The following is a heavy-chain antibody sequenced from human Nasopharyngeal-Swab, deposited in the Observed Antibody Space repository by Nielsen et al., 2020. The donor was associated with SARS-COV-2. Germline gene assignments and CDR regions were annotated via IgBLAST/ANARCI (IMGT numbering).Heavy chain of an antibody. CDR2: IAHDASNE. CDR3: ARDVGGRDNY. D-gene: IGHD2-15*01. J-gene: IGHJ4*02. CDR1: GFTFSSKW. V-gene: IGHV3-30*03. Sequence: GESLKISCAGSGFTFSSKWMNWARQAPGKGLEWVAFIAHDASNEYYGDSVKGRFSISRDSSKNTLYLQMDSLRAEDTAVYYCARDVGGRDNYWGQGALVTVSS.